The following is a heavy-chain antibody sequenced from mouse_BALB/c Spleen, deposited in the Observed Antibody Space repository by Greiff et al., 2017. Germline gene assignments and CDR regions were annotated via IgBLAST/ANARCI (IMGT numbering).Heavy chain of an antibody. V-gene: IGHV5-6-5*01. D-gene: IGHD1-1*01. CDR1: GFTFSSYA. J-gene: IGHJ4*01. CDR3: AREAVRFYAMDY. Sequence: DVMLVESGGGLVKPGGSLKLSCAASGFTFSSYAMSWVRQTPEKRLEWVASISSGGSTYYPDSVKGRFTISRDNARNILYLQMSSLRSEDTAMYYCAREAVRFYAMDYWGQGTSVTVSS. CDR2: ISSGGST.